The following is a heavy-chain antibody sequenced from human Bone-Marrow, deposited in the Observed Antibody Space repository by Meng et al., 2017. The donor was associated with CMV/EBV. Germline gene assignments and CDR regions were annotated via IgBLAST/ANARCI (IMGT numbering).Heavy chain of an antibody. J-gene: IGHJ1*01. Sequence: ASVKVSCKASGYTFTGYYMHWVRQAPGQGLEWMGWINPNSGGTNYAQKFQGRVTMTRDTSISTAYMELSRLRSDDTAVYYCARVRHCSSTSCYLRISTWLQHWGQGNLVTVSS. CDR2: INPNSGGT. CDR1: GYTFTGYY. D-gene: IGHD2-2*01. V-gene: IGHV1-2*02. CDR3: ARVRHCSSTSCYLRISTWLQH.